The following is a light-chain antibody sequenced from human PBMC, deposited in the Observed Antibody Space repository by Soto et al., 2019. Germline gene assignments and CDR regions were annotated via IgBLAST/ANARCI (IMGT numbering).Light chain of an antibody. Sequence: QSVLTQPASVSGSPGQSITISCTGTSSDVGGYNYVSWYQQHPGKAPKLMIYDVSNRPSGVSNRFSGSKSGNTASLTISGLPGEDEADYYCSSYTSSSTVVFGGGTKLTVL. CDR3: SSYTSSSTVV. CDR2: DVS. V-gene: IGLV2-14*01. CDR1: SSDVGGYNY. J-gene: IGLJ2*01.